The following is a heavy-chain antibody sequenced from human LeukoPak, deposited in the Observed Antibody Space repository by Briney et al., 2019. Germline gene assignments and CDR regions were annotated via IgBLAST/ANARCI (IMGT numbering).Heavy chain of an antibody. CDR2: IYYSGST. Sequence: SETLSLTCTVSGGSISSSSYYWGWIRQPPGKGLEWIGSIYYSGSTYYNPSLKSRVTISVDTSKNQFSLKPSSVTAADTAVYYCARGYTAFYFDYWGQGTLVTVSS. D-gene: IGHD5-18*01. V-gene: IGHV4-39*01. CDR3: ARGYTAFYFDY. CDR1: GGSISSSSYY. J-gene: IGHJ4*02.